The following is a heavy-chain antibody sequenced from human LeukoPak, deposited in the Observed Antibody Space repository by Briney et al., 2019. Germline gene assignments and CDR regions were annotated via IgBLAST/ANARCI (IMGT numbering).Heavy chain of an antibody. D-gene: IGHD6-13*01. CDR2: IYTSRST. CDR3: ARSSSSWYECPNSFDY. V-gene: IGHV4-61*02. CDR1: GGSISSGSYY. Sequence: PSETLSLTCTVSGGSISSGSYYWSWIRQPAGKGLEWIGRIYTSRSTNYNPSINSRITISVDTSKNQSSLTLSSVTAADTAVYYCARSSSSWYECPNSFDYWGQGTLVTVSS. J-gene: IGHJ4*02.